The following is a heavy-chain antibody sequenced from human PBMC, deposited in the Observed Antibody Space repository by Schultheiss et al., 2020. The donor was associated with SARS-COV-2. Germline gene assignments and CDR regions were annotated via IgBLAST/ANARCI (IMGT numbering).Heavy chain of an antibody. CDR3: ARYHRREGWNYGWFDP. Sequence: SETLSLTCTVSGGSISSYYWSWIRQPPGKGLEWIGYIYYSGSTNYNPSLKSRVTISVDTSKNQFSLKLSSVTAADTAVYYCARYHRREGWNYGWFDPWGQGTLVTVSS. J-gene: IGHJ5*02. V-gene: IGHV4-59*01. D-gene: IGHD1-7*01. CDR1: GGSISSYY. CDR2: IYYSGST.